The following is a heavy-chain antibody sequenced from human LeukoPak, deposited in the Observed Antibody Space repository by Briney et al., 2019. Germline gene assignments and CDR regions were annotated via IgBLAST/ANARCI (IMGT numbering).Heavy chain of an antibody. Sequence: NSSETLSLTCTASGDSISKSSYYWGFIRQPPGKGLEWIGNIYYSGTTYYSPSLSSRVTISVDTSKNQFSLKLNSMTAADTAVYYCATTYCGGDCYPAWWGQGTLVTVSS. D-gene: IGHD2-21*02. CDR2: IYYSGTT. J-gene: IGHJ4*02. CDR1: GDSISKSSYY. CDR3: ATTYCGGDCYPAW. V-gene: IGHV4-39*01.